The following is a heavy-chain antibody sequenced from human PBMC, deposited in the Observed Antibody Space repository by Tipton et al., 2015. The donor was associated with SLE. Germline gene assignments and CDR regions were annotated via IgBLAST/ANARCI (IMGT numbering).Heavy chain of an antibody. CDR3: ARHYDFWSGYRTDYFYYGMDV. J-gene: IGHJ6*02. CDR2: IYYSGST. V-gene: IGHV4-39*01. CDR1: GGSISSSSYY. D-gene: IGHD3-3*01. Sequence: TLSLTCTVSGGSISSSSYYWGWIRQPPGKGLEWIGSIYYSGSTYYNPSLKSRVTISVDTSKNQFSLKLSSVTAADTAVYYCARHYDFWSGYRTDYFYYGMDVWGQGPTVTVS.